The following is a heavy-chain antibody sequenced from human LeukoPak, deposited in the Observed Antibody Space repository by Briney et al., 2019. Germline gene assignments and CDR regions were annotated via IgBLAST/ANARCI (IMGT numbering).Heavy chain of an antibody. Sequence: ASVKVSCKASGYTFTGYYIHWVRQAPGQGLEWMGWINPNSGGTNYEQKFEGRVTMTRDTSISTAYMELSRLRSDDTAVYYCGRISTYDCPGSDYWGQGTLVTVSS. CDR2: INPNSGGT. J-gene: IGHJ4*02. D-gene: IGHD5-12*01. CDR3: GRISTYDCPGSDY. CDR1: GYTFTGYY. V-gene: IGHV1-2*02.